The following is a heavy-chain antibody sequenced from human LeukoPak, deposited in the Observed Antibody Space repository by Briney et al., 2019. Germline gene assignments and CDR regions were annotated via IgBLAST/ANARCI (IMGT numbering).Heavy chain of an antibody. J-gene: IGHJ5*02. CDR1: GYTFTSYG. V-gene: IGHV1-18*04. CDR2: ISAYNGNT. CDR3: ARGGITMVRGVVTLNWFDP. Sequence: ASVEVSCKASGYTFTSYGISWVRQAPGQGLEWMGWISAYNGNTNYAQKLQGRVTMTTDTSTSTAYMELRSLRSDDTAVYYCARGGITMVRGVVTLNWFDPWGQGTLVTVSS. D-gene: IGHD3-10*01.